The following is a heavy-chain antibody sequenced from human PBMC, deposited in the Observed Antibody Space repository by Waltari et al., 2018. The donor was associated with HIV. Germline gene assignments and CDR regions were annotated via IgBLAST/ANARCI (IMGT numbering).Heavy chain of an antibody. J-gene: IGHJ4*02. CDR3: ARDVRGGKVDY. CDR1: GFIFSGHH. Sequence: QVQLVESGGGVVQPGRSLRLSCAASGFIFSGHHMHWVRQAPGKGMEWVSKNWNDGRNKYYADSVKDRFTISRDNSKNTLYLEMNSLRAEDTAVYYCARDVRGGKVDYWGQGTLVIVSS. CDR2: NWNDGRNK. D-gene: IGHD2-15*01. V-gene: IGHV3-33*01.